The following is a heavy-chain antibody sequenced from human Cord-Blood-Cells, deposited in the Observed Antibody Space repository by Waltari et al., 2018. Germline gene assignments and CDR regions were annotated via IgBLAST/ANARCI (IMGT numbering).Heavy chain of an antibody. CDR2: IYPGDSDT. CDR3: ARRPSGYCSGGSCYFDY. J-gene: IGHJ4*02. Sequence: EVQLVQSGAEVKKPGESRKIYCKGSGESFTSYWIGWVRQMPGKGLEWMGIIYPGDSDTRYSPSFQGQVTISADKSISTAYLQWSSLKASDTAMYYCARRPSGYCSGGSCYFDYWGQGTLVTVSS. CDR1: GESFTSYW. D-gene: IGHD2-15*01. V-gene: IGHV5-51*01.